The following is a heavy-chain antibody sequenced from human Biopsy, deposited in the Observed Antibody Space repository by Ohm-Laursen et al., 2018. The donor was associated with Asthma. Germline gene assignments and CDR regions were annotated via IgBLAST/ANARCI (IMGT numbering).Heavy chain of an antibody. Sequence: SLRLSCTASGFNFHNYGMNWVRPAPGKGLEWVAQILFDGRKINYPDSVKGRFTISRDNSKNMVYLQMNSLRPEDTAVYYCAKDRVAGRSYYFDYWGQGSLVSVSS. CDR1: GFNFHNYG. CDR2: ILFDGRKI. D-gene: IGHD6-13*01. V-gene: IGHV3-30*18. J-gene: IGHJ4*02. CDR3: AKDRVAGRSYYFDY.